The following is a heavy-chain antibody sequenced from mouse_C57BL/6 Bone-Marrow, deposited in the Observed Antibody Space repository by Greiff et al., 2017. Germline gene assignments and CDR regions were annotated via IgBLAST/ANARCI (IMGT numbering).Heavy chain of an antibody. J-gene: IGHJ2*01. CDR3: ARIHYYGSSYKYFDY. CDR2: IWWDGDK. V-gene: IGHV8-8*01. D-gene: IGHD1-1*01. CDR1: GFSLSTFGMG. Sequence: QVTLKVSGPGILQPSQTLSLTCSFSGFSLSTFGMGVGWIRQPSGKGLEWLAHIWWDGDKYYNPALKSRLTLSKDTSKNQVFLKIANVDTADTATYYCARIHYYGSSYKYFDYWGQGTTLTVSS.